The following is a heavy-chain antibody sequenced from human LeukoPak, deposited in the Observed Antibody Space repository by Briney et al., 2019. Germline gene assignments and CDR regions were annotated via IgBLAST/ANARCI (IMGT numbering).Heavy chain of an antibody. CDR1: GGTFSSYA. CDR2: IIPIFGTA. Sequence: GASVKVSCKASGGTFSSYAISWVRQAPGQGLEWMGGIIPIFGTANYAQKFQGRVTITADESTSTAYMELSSLRSEDTAVYYCARDLSAGENYYYYGMDVWGQGTTVTVSS. V-gene: IGHV1-69*13. J-gene: IGHJ6*02. CDR3: ARDLSAGENYYYYGMDV. D-gene: IGHD3-16*01.